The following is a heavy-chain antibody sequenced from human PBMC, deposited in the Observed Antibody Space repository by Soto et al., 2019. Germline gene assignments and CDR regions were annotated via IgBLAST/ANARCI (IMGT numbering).Heavy chain of an antibody. V-gene: IGHV3-23*01. CDR2: ISGSGGST. D-gene: IGHD3-22*01. J-gene: IGHJ6*02. Sequence: GGSLILSCAASGFTFSSYAMSWVRQAPGKGLEWVSAISGSGGSTYYADSVKGRFTISRDNSKNTLYLQMNSLRAEDTAVYYCAKNASFDSSGYHYYNGMDVWGQGTTVTVSS. CDR3: AKNASFDSSGYHYYNGMDV. CDR1: GFTFSSYA.